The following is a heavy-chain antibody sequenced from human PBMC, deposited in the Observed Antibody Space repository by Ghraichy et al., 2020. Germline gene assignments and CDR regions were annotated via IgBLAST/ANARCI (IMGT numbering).Heavy chain of an antibody. D-gene: IGHD2-8*01. Sequence: GGSLRLSCAASGFTFSNAWMTWVRQAPGKGLEWVGRIKSKSDGGTTDYAAPVKGRFTISRDDSKNTVYLQMNSLKTEDTAVYYCTTMTLGYCANGVCYADYWGQGTLVTVSS. CDR3: TTMTLGYCANGVCYADY. CDR1: GFTFSNAW. J-gene: IGHJ4*02. V-gene: IGHV3-15*01. CDR2: IKSKSDGGTT.